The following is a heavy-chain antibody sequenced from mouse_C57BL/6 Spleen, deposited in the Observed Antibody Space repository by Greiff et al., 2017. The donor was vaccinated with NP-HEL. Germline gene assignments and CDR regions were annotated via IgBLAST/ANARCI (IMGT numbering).Heavy chain of an antibody. V-gene: IGHV1-54*01. D-gene: IGHD2-5*01. CDR2: INPGSGGT. CDR3: AREEDSNYVGYYAMDY. Sequence: VKLQQSGAELVRPGTSVKVSCKASGYAFTNYLIEWVKQRPGQGLEWIGVINPGSGGTNYNEKFKGKATLTADKSSSTAYMQLSSLTSEDSAVYFCAREEDSNYVGYYAMDYWGQGTSVTVSS. CDR1: GYAFTNYL. J-gene: IGHJ4*01.